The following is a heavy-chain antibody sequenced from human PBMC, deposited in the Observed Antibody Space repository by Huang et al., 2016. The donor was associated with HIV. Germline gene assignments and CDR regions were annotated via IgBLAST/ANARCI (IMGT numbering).Heavy chain of an antibody. J-gene: IGHJ5*02. CDR2: NDHGDSDT. CDR3: ARHDGARPGWVDN. Sequence: EVQLVQSGAEVTKPGESLQISCKGSGYMFTKYWFGWVRQMPGKGLGWMWINDHGDSDTKDSASVQGQVTSSAYKSITTAYRQWSSVKASDTAMYYCARHDGARPGWVDNWGQGTLVTVSS. CDR1: GYMFTKYW. D-gene: IGHD4-17*01. V-gene: IGHV5-51*01.